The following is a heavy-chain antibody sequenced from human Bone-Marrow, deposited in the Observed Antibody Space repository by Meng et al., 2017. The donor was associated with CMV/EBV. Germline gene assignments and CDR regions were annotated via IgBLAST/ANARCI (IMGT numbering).Heavy chain of an antibody. CDR3: ARHGRFLEWLGDY. Sequence: GEYLKISGKGSRYSFTSYWIGWVRQMPGKGLEWMGIIYPGDSDTRYSPSFQGQVTISADKSISTAYLQWSSLKASDTAMYYCARHGRFLEWLGDYWGQGTLVTVSS. CDR2: IYPGDSDT. CDR1: RYSFTSYW. J-gene: IGHJ4*02. V-gene: IGHV5-51*01. D-gene: IGHD3-3*01.